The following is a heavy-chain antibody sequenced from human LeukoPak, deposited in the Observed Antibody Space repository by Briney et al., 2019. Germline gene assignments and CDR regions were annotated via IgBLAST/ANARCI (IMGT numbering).Heavy chain of an antibody. CDR2: ISGSGGST. D-gene: IGHD2-8*01. V-gene: IGHV3-23*01. J-gene: IGHJ4*02. CDR1: GFTFSSYA. CDR3: AKEYTRVYCTNGVCYGDYFDY. Sequence: GGSLRLSCAASGFTFSSYAMSWVRQAPGKGLEWVSAISGSGGSTYYADFVKGRFTISRDNSKNTLYLQMNSLRAEDTAVYYCAKEYTRVYCTNGVCYGDYFDYWGQGTLVTVSS.